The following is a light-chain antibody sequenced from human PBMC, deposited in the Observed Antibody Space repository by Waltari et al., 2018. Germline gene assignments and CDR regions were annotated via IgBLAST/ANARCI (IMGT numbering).Light chain of an antibody. CDR1: QSIGKY. Sequence: ELLLTQSPGTLSLSPGERATLSCRASQSIGKYLVWYQQKPDQAPRLLMYEASRRATGIPDRFSGSVSGTDFSLTISRLEPEDFAVYYCQNHERLPATFGQGTKVEIK. J-gene: IGKJ1*01. V-gene: IGKV3-20*01. CDR3: QNHERLPAT. CDR2: EAS.